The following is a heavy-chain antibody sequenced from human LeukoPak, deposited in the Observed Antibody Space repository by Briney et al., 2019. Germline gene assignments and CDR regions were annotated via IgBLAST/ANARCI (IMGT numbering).Heavy chain of an antibody. V-gene: IGHV4-59*01. Sequence: SETLSFTCTVSGGSISSYYWSWIRQPPGKGLEWIGYIYYSGSTNYNPSLKSRVTISVDTSKNQFSLKLSSVTAADTAVYYCARARGWYYFDYWGQGTLVTVPS. CDR3: ARARGWYYFDY. CDR2: IYYSGST. CDR1: GGSISSYY. D-gene: IGHD6-19*01. J-gene: IGHJ4*02.